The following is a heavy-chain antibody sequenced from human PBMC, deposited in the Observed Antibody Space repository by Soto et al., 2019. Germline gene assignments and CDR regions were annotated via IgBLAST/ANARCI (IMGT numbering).Heavy chain of an antibody. CDR2: IWYDGSNK. J-gene: IGHJ4*02. CDR3: ARVFDYDSSGYYRDY. Sequence: PGGSLRLSCAASGFTFSSYGMHWVRQAPGKGLEWVAVIWYDGSNKYYADSVKGRFTISRDNSKNTLYLQMNSLRAEDTAVYYCARVFDYDSSGYYRDYWGQGTLVTVSS. D-gene: IGHD3-22*01. V-gene: IGHV3-33*01. CDR1: GFTFSSYG.